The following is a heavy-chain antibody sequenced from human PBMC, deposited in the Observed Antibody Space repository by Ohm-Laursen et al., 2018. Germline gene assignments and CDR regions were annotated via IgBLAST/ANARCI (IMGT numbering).Heavy chain of an antibody. D-gene: IGHD3-10*01. CDR1: GFTFDDYA. CDR3: AKDLSYYYGSGVDY. J-gene: IGHJ4*02. V-gene: IGHV3-9*01. Sequence: SLRLSCAASGFTFDDYAMHWVRQAPGKGLEWVSGINWNSGTIGYADSVQGRFTISRDNAKNSLYLQMNSLRAEDTALYYCAKDLSYYYGSGVDYWGQGTLVTVSS. CDR2: INWNSGTI.